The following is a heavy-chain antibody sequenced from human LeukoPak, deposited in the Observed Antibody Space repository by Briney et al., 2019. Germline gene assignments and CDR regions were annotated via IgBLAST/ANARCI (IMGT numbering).Heavy chain of an antibody. CDR2: IWYDGSNK. J-gene: IGHJ4*02. CDR3: AKEKARNYYDSSGYGY. D-gene: IGHD3-22*01. V-gene: IGHV3-33*06. CDR1: GFTFSSYG. Sequence: GRSLRLSCAASGFTFSSYGMHWVRQAPGKGLEWVAVIWYDGSNKYYADSVMGRFTISRDNSKNTLYLQMNSLRAEDTAVYYCAKEKARNYYDSSGYGYWGQGTLVTVSS.